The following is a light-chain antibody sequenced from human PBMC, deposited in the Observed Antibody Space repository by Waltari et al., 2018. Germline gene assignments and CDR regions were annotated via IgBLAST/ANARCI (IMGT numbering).Light chain of an antibody. CDR2: RAS. CDR3: QQGYSYPWT. J-gene: IGKJ1*01. V-gene: IGKV1-6*01. Sequence: IQMTQSPSSLSASVGHTVTHICQASQGIDDNLNWYKQKPGKAPKLLIYRASSLQSGIPSRFSGSGSGTDFTLTISSLQPEDFATYYCQQGYSYPWTFGQGTKVETK. CDR1: QGIDDN.